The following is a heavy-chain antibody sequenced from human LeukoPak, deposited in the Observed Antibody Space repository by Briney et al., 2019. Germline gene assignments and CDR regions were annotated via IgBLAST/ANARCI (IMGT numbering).Heavy chain of an antibody. V-gene: IGHV3-11*04. CDR1: GFTFSDYY. CDR2: ISPSDNGI. Sequence: GGSLRLSCAASGFTFSDYYMSWIRQAPGKGLEWVSYISPSDNGIYYADSVEGRFTISRDNAKNALYLQMNSLRAEDTAVYYCARVGSGYENWFDPWGQGTLVTVSS. D-gene: IGHD3-3*01. CDR3: ARVGSGYENWFDP. J-gene: IGHJ5*02.